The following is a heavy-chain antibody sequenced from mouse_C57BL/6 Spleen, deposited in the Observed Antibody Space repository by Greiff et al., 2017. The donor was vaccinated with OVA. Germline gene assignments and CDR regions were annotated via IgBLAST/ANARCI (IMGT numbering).Heavy chain of an antibody. J-gene: IGHJ2*01. CDR3: ARSDGSSPFDY. V-gene: IGHV1-81*01. CDR1: GYTFTSYG. CDR2: IYPRSGNT. Sequence: QVQLQQSGAELARPGASVKLSCKASGYTFTSYGISWVKQRTGQGLEWIGEIYPRSGNTYYNEKFKGKATLTADKSSSTAYMELRSLTSEDSAVYFCARSDGSSPFDYGGQGTTLTVSA. D-gene: IGHD1-1*01.